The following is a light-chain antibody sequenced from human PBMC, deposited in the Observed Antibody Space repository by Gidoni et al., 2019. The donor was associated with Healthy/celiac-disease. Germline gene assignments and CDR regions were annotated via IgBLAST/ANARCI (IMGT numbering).Light chain of an antibody. V-gene: IGKV1-5*03. CDR3: QQYNSYSRT. CDR1: QSISSW. Sequence: DIQMTQSPSTLSPSVGDRVTITCRASQSISSWLAWYQKKPGKAPKLLIYKASSLESGVPSRFSGSGSGTEFTLTISSLQPDDFATYYCQQYNSYSRTFGQGTKVEIK. CDR2: KAS. J-gene: IGKJ1*01.